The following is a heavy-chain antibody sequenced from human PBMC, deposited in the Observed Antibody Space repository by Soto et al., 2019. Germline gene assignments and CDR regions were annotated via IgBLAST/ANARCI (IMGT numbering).Heavy chain of an antibody. V-gene: IGHV3-33*01. Sequence: GGSLRLSCAASGFTFSSYVMHWVRQAPGKGLKWVAVIWYDGSNKYYADSVKGRFTISRDNSKNTLYLQMNSLRAEDSDVYYFAREPSMYGDYCGTCNYWGQGTLVTGSS. CDR2: IWYDGSNK. J-gene: IGHJ4*02. D-gene: IGHD4-17*01. CDR3: AREPSMYGDYCGTCNY. CDR1: GFTFSSYV.